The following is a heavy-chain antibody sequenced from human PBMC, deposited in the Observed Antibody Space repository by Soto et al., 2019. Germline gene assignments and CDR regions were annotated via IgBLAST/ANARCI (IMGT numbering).Heavy chain of an antibody. CDR1: VFTFSIYA. Sequence: RGSLLLSWASSVFTFSIYAMGWVRQAPGKGLEWVSAISGSGGSTYYADSVKGRFTISRDNSKNTLYLQMNSLRAEDTAVYYCAKSWSSSREEYGYWGQGTMVTVSS. D-gene: IGHD2-2*01. V-gene: IGHV3-23*01. CDR2: ISGSGGST. CDR3: AKSWSSSREEYGY. J-gene: IGHJ4*02.